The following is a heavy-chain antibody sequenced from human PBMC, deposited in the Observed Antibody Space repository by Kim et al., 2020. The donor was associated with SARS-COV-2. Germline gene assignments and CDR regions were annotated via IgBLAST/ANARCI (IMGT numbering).Heavy chain of an antibody. Sequence: YVASVKGRFTISRDNSKNTLYLPVNGLRAEDTALYYCAKRHNTGWFYFDYWGQGTLVTVSS. J-gene: IGHJ4*02. CDR3: AKRHNTGWFYFDY. V-gene: IGHV3-23*01. D-gene: IGHD6-19*01.